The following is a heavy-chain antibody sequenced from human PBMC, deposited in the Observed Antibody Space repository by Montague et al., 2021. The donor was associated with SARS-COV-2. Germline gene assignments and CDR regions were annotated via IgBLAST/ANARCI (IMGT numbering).Heavy chain of an antibody. Sequence: SETLSLTCTVSGGSIRTSSYYWGWIRQPPGKGLEWVGRIYYSGSTNYNPSLKSRVTISVDTSKNQFSLKLSSVTAADTAVYYCARTGLGAYDILTGYTVNAFDMWGQGTMVTVSS. D-gene: IGHD3-9*01. CDR2: IYYSGST. V-gene: IGHV4-61*05. CDR3: ARTGLGAYDILTGYTVNAFDM. J-gene: IGHJ3*02. CDR1: GGSIRTSSYY.